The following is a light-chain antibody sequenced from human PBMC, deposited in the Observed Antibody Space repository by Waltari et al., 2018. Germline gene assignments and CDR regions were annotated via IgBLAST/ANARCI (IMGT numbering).Light chain of an antibody. CDR2: VNSDGNH. CDR3: QTGGHGTWV. CDR1: SGHSSNV. J-gene: IGLJ3*02. V-gene: IGLV4-69*01. Sequence: QLVVTQSPSASASLGASVKLTCTLSSGHSSNVIAWLQQQPEKGPRYLMKVNSDGNHSRGDEIPDRFSGSSSGAERYLTISSLQAEDEADYYCQTGGHGTWVFGGGTKLTVL.